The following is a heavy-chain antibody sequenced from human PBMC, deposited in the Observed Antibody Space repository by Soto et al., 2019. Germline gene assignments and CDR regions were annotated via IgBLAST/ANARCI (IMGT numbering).Heavy chain of an antibody. CDR1: GYTFTGYY. CDR3: ARDLSLPGSYYYYGLDV. J-gene: IGHJ6*02. D-gene: IGHD3-10*01. V-gene: IGHV1-2*04. Sequence: QVQLVQSGAEVKKPGASVKVSCKASGYTFTGYYMHWVRQAPGQGLEWMGWISPNSGGTNYAQKFQGWVTMTRDTSISTAYMELRRLRSDDTAVYDCARDLSLPGSYYYYGLDVWGQGTTVTVSS. CDR2: ISPNSGGT.